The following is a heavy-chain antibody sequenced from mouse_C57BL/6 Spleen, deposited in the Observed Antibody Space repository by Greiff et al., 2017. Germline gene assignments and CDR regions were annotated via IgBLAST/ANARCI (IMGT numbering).Heavy chain of an antibody. CDR3: ARSWDVGGYYFDY. D-gene: IGHD4-1*01. CDR2: IHPNSGST. J-gene: IGHJ2*01. CDR1: GYTFTSYW. Sequence: VQLQQPGAELVKPGASVKLSCKASGYTFTSYWMHWVKQRPGQGLEWIGMIHPNSGSTNYNEKFKSKATLTVDKSSSTAYMQLSSLTSEDSAVYYRARSWDVGGYYFDYWGQGTTLTVSS. V-gene: IGHV1-64*01.